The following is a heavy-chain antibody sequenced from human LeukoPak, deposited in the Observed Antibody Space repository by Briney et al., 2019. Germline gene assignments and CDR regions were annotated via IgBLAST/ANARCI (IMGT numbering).Heavy chain of an antibody. CDR1: GFTFSSYS. V-gene: IGHV3-21*01. D-gene: IGHD6-19*01. J-gene: IGHJ6*03. CDR3: ARASVAGTYYYYYMDV. Sequence: GGSLRLSCAASGFTFSSYSMNWVRQAPGKGLEWVSSISSSSSYIYYADSVKGRFTISRDNAKNSLYLQMNSLRAEDTTVHYCARASVAGTYYYYYMDVWGKGTTVTVSS. CDR2: ISSSSSYI.